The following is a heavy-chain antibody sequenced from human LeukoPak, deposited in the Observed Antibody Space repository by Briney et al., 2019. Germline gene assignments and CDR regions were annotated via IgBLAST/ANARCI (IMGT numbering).Heavy chain of an antibody. D-gene: IGHD3-22*01. CDR2: ISAYNGNT. Sequence: ASVRVSCKASGYTFTSYGISWVRQAPGQGLEWMGWISAYNGNTNYAQKFQGRVTMTEDTSTDTAYMELSSLRSEDTAVYYCATGHYYDSSGYLSDYWGQGTLVTVSS. V-gene: IGHV1-18*01. J-gene: IGHJ4*02. CDR1: GYTFTSYG. CDR3: ATGHYYDSSGYLSDY.